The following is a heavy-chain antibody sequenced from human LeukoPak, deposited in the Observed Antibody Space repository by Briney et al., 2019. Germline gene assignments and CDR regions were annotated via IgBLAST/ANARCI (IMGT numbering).Heavy chain of an antibody. D-gene: IGHD1-26*01. V-gene: IGHV3-23*01. CDR3: AKVRESGSYAYYFDY. CDR2: ISSSGGST. Sequence: GGSLRLSRAASGFTFSSYAMSWVRQAPGKGLEWVSAISSSGGSTYYADSVKGRFTISRDNSKNTLYLQMNSLRAEDTAVYYCAKVRESGSYAYYFDYWGQGTLVTVSS. CDR1: GFTFSSYA. J-gene: IGHJ4*02.